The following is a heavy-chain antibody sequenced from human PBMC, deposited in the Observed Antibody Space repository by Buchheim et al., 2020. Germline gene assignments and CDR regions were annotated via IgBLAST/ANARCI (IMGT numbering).Heavy chain of an antibody. CDR3: ARGRYCSGGSCPNYYYYGMDV. CDR1: GYTFTSYD. D-gene: IGHD2-15*01. Sequence: QVQLVQSGAEVKKPGASVKVSCKASGYTFTSYDINWVRQATGQGLEWMGWMNPNSGNTGYAQKFQGRVTMTRNTSISTAYMELSSLRSEDTAVYYCARGRYCSGGSCPNYYYYGMDVWGQGTT. CDR2: MNPNSGNT. J-gene: IGHJ6*02. V-gene: IGHV1-8*01.